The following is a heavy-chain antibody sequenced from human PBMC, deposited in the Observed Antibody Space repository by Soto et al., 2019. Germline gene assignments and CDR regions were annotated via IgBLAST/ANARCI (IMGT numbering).Heavy chain of an antibody. D-gene: IGHD3-16*01. V-gene: IGHV3-23*01. CDR3: AKGGPFTGGFDP. CDR2: ISGRSGVP. J-gene: IGHJ5*02. Sequence: EGQLLQSGGDLVQPGGSLRLSCAGSGLTLRSYAMTWIRQTPEKGLECVSTISGRSGVPSYADSVNGRFTVSRDNSKNTLYLPMNSLRPDDTAIYYCAKGGPFTGGFDPWGQGTLVTVAS. CDR1: GLTLRSYA.